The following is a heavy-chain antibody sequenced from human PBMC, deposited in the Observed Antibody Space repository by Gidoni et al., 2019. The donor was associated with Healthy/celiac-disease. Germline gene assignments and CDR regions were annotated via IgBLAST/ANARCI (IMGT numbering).Heavy chain of an antibody. J-gene: IGHJ5*02. D-gene: IGHD3-22*01. V-gene: IGHV4-39*01. Sequence: QLQLQESGPGLAKPSETLSLTCTVSGGSISSRSYYWGWVRQPPGKGLEWIGCIYYSGSTYYNPSFKNRVAISVDTSKNQFSLKRSSVTAADTAVYYCARHEEALSGYYGGIWFDPWGQGTLVTVSS. CDR2: IYYSGST. CDR1: GGSISSRSYY. CDR3: ARHEEALSGYYGGIWFDP.